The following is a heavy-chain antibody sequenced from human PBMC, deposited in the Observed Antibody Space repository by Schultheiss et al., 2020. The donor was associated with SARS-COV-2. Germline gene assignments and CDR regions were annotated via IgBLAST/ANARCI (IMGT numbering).Heavy chain of an antibody. CDR2: IYYSGST. V-gene: IGHV4-59*12. Sequence: SETLSLTCTVSGGSISSYYWSWIRQPPGKGLEWIGYIYYSGSTKYNPSLKSRVTISGDTSKNQFSLKLHSVTAADTAVYYCASGGAYYDRRGTLATEACDIWGQGTTVTVSS. D-gene: IGHD3-22*01. CDR1: GGSISSYY. CDR3: ASGGAYYDRRGTLATEACDI. J-gene: IGHJ6*02.